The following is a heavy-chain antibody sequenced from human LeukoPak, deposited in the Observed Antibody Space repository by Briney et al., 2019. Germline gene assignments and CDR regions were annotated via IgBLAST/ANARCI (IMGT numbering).Heavy chain of an antibody. V-gene: IGHV3-66*01. Sequence: PGGSLRLSCAASEFTVSNNYMSWVRQAPGKGLEWVSVVYSGGFTFYADSVKGRFTISRDNAKNSLYLQMNSLRAEDTAVYYCAREGRRPPYYYYYMDVWGKGTTVTISS. CDR3: AREGRRPPYYYYYMDV. J-gene: IGHJ6*03. CDR1: EFTVSNNY. CDR2: VYSGGFT.